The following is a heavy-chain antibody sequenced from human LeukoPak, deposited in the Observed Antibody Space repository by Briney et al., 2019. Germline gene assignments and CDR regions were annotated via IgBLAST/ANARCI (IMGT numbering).Heavy chain of an antibody. CDR1: GGTFSSYA. V-gene: IGHV1-69*13. Sequence: SVKVSCKASGGTFSSYAISWVRQAPGQGLEWMGGIIPIFGTANYAQKFQGRVTITADESTSTAYMELSSLRSEDTAVYYCARGFDSSGFYYIAAFDIWGQGTMVTVSS. J-gene: IGHJ3*02. D-gene: IGHD3-22*01. CDR3: ARGFDSSGFYYIAAFDI. CDR2: IIPIFGTA.